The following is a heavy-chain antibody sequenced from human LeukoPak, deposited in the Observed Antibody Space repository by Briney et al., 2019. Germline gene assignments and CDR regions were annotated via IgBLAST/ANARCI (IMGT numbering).Heavy chain of an antibody. CDR3: AKGPAMVRGTFDP. V-gene: IGHV3-23*01. Sequence: GGSLRLSCAASGFTFSNYAMTWVRQAPGKGLEWLSIISGSGDSVKGQFTISRDYSKNTLYLQMNSLRTEETAVYYCAKGPAMVRGTFDPWGQGTLVTVSS. D-gene: IGHD3-10*01. CDR1: GFTFSNYA. CDR2: ISGSG. J-gene: IGHJ5*02.